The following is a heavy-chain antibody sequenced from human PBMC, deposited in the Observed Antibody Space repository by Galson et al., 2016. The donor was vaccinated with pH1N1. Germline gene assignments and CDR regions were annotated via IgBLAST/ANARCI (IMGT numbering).Heavy chain of an antibody. CDR1: GYTLSQIS. CDR2: FDPQDGGT. D-gene: IGHD3-10*01. J-gene: IGHJ4*02. V-gene: IGHV1-24*01. Sequence: SVKVSCKVSGYTLSQISIHWVRQAPGKGLEWMGGFDPQDGGTIYAQKFQGRVRMTEDTATDTAYMEMRSLRSDDTAVYYCATDLYFYGSLRKLYFDYWGQGTLVTVSS. CDR3: ATDLYFYGSLRKLYFDY.